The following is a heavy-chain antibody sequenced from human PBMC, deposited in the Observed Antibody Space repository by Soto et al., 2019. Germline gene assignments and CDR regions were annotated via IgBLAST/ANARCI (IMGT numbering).Heavy chain of an antibody. V-gene: IGHV3-11*05. J-gene: IGHJ3*02. CDR3: ARDADILTGSDAFDI. CDR1: GFTFSDYY. CDR2: IGSSSSYT. Sequence: QVQLVESGGGLVKPGGSLRLSCAASGFTFSDYYMSWIRQAPGKGLEWVSYIGSSSSYTNYADSVKGRFTISRDNAKNSLHLQMNSLRAEDTAVYYCARDADILTGSDAFDIWGQGTLVTFSS. D-gene: IGHD3-9*01.